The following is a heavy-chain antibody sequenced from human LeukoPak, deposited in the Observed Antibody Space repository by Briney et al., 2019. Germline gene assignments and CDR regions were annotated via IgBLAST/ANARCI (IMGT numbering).Heavy chain of an antibody. CDR2: ISWNSGYL. CDR1: GFTFDAYA. CDR3: AKVRGTYSSGYYFDS. D-gene: IGHD6-19*01. Sequence: GGSLRLSCAASGFTFDAYAMHWVRQAPGKRLEWLSIISWNSGYLDYAHSVKGRFTISRDNAKNSLFLQMDSLRTEDTAFYYCAKVRGTYSSGYYFDSWGQGTLVTVSS. J-gene: IGHJ4*02. V-gene: IGHV3-9*01.